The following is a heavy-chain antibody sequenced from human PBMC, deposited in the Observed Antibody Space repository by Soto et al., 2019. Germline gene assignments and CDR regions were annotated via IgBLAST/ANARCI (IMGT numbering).Heavy chain of an antibody. J-gene: IGHJ3*02. CDR3: AKGTIFGVVITDDAFDI. CDR2: ISGSGGST. V-gene: IGHV3-23*01. D-gene: IGHD3-3*01. Sequence: GGSLSLSCAASGFTFSSYAMSWVRQAPGKGLEWVSAISGSGGSTYYADSVKGRFTISRDNSKNTLYLQMNSLRAEDTAVYYCAKGTIFGVVITDDAFDIWGQGTMVTVSS. CDR1: GFTFSSYA.